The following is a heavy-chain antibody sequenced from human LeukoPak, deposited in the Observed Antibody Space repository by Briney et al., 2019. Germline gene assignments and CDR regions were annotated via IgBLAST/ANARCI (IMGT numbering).Heavy chain of an antibody. CDR2: ISSSGST. CDR1: GGSISSYF. Sequence: SETLSLTCTDSGGSISSYFWTWIRQPPGKGLEWIAYISSSGSTNYNPSLESRVTISVDTSKNQFSLKLNSVTAADTAVYYCVREGVWSGWFDTWGQGTLVTVSS. CDR3: VREGVWSGWFDT. V-gene: IGHV4-59*01. J-gene: IGHJ5*02. D-gene: IGHD2-21*01.